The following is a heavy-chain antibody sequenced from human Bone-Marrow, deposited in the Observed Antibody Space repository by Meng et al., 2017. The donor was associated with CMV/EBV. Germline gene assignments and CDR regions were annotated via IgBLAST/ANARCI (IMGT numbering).Heavy chain of an antibody. Sequence: GESLKISCAASGFTFSDYYMNWVRQAPGKGLEWVSSISSSSSYIYYADSVKGRFTISRDNSKNMLYLQMNSLRAEDTAVYYCARDLGNGRITMSYWGQGTLVTVSS. V-gene: IGHV3-21*01. J-gene: IGHJ4*02. CDR3: ARDLGNGRITMSY. D-gene: IGHD3-10*02. CDR2: ISSSSSYI. CDR1: GFTFSDYY.